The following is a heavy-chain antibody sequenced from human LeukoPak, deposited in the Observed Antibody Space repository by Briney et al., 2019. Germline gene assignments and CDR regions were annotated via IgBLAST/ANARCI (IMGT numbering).Heavy chain of an antibody. CDR2: ITPLFGTS. J-gene: IGHJ3*02. CDR3: AASPFYGDYYAFDI. D-gene: IGHD4-17*01. Sequence: SVKVSCKASGGTFSSYTISWVRQAPGQGLEWMGGITPLFGTSNYAQKFQDRLTVDADESTNTVSMELSSLRSEDTAVYYCAASPFYGDYYAFDIWGQGTMVTVSS. CDR1: GGTFSSYT. V-gene: IGHV1-69*01.